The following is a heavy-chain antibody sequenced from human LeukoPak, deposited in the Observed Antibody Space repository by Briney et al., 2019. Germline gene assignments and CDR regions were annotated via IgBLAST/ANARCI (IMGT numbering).Heavy chain of an antibody. J-gene: IGHJ3*02. Sequence: GGSLRLSCAASGFTLSSYGMHWVRQAPGKGLEWVAFIRYDGSNKYYADSVKGRFTISRDNSKNTLYLQMNSLRAEDTAVYYCAKDHLEWLLSWADAFDIWGQGTMVTVSS. D-gene: IGHD3-3*01. CDR2: IRYDGSNK. CDR3: AKDHLEWLLSWADAFDI. CDR1: GFTLSSYG. V-gene: IGHV3-30*02.